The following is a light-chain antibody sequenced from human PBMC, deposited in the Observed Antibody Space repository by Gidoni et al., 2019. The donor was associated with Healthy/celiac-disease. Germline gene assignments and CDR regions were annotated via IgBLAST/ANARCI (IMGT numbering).Light chain of an antibody. CDR2: GAS. J-gene: IGKJ4*01. V-gene: IGKV3-20*01. CDR3: QQYGSSPLT. Sequence: EIVWTQSPGTLSLSPGERATLSCRASQSVSSSYLAWYQQKPGQAPRLLIYGASSRATGIPDRFSGSGSVTDFTLTISRLEPEDFAVYYCQQYGSSPLTFGGGTKVEI. CDR1: QSVSSSY.